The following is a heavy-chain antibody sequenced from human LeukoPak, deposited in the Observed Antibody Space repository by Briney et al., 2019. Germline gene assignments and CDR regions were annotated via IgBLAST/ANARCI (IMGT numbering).Heavy chain of an antibody. V-gene: IGHV1-2*02. CDR1: GYTFAGYY. Sequence: ASVKVSCKASGYTFAGYYLHWVRQAPGQGLDWMGWINPNPNNGATTYAQKFQGRVTMTTDRSISTTYMELSRLESDDTAVYYCARGSATSGWYLNLGYWGQGTLVTVSS. J-gene: IGHJ4*02. CDR2: INPNPNNGAT. CDR3: ARGSATSGWYLNLGY. D-gene: IGHD6-19*01.